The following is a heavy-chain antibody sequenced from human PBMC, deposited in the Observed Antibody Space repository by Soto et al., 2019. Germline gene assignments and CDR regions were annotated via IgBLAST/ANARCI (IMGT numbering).Heavy chain of an antibody. CDR3: AREDSIIIPAVSDF. CDR2: ISASGGTT. CDR1: GFTFSSYA. V-gene: IGHV3-23*01. Sequence: GGSLRLSCASSGFTFSSYAMSWVRQAPGKGLEWVSVISASGGTTYYADSVKGRFTISRDNAKSSVSLQMNTLRVEDTAAYYCAREDSIIIPAVSDFWGQGTMVTVSS. J-gene: IGHJ4*02. D-gene: IGHD2-2*01.